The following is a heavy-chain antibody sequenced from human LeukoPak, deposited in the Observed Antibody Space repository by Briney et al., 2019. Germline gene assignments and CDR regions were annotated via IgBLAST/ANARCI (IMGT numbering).Heavy chain of an antibody. CDR1: GFLFNTNW. J-gene: IGHJ4*02. D-gene: IGHD3-22*01. CDR3: ARDPSSGYGDY. CDR2: IKQDGSEK. V-gene: IGHV3-7*01. Sequence: QPGGSLRLSCAGSGFLFNTNWMTWVRQAPGKGLEWVATIKQDGSEKYYVDSVKGRFTISRDNAKNSLYLQMNNLRAEDTAVYYCARDPSSGYGDYRGQGTLVTVSS.